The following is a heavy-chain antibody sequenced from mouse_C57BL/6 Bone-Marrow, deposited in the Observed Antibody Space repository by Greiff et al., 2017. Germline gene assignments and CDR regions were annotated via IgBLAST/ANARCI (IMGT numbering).Heavy chain of an antibody. CDR3: TGPIYYGNFPFAY. Sequence: QLQQSGTVLARPGASVKMSCKTSGYTFTSYWMHWVKQRPGQGLEWIGAIYPGNSDTSYNQKFKGKAKLTAVTSASTAYMELSSLTNEDSAVYYCTGPIYYGNFPFAYWGQGTLVTVSA. CDR2: IYPGNSDT. V-gene: IGHV1-5*01. CDR1: GYTFTSYW. J-gene: IGHJ3*01. D-gene: IGHD2-1*01.